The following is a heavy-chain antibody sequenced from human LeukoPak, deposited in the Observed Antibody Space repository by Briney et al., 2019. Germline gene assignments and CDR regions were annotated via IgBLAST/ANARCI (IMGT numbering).Heavy chain of an antibody. Sequence: GGSLRLSCAASGFTVSSNYMSWVRQAPGKGLEWVSVIYSGGSTYYADSVKGRFTISRHNSKNTLYLQMNSLRTEDTAVYYCARDRYSSSSFWFDPWGQGTLVTVSS. CDR3: ARDRYSSSSFWFDP. D-gene: IGHD6-6*01. CDR1: GFTVSSNY. CDR2: IYSGGST. J-gene: IGHJ5*02. V-gene: IGHV3-53*04.